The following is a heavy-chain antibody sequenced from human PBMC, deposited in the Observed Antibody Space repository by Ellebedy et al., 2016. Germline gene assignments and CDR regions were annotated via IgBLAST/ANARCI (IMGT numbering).Heavy chain of an antibody. V-gene: IGHV4-34*01. CDR1: GGSFSGYY. Sequence: SETLSLXXAVYGGSFSGYYWSWIRQPPGKGLEWIGSIYHSGSTYYNPSLKSRVTISVDTSKDQFSLKLSSVTAADTAVYYCASLSTSSIRRRHFQHWGQGTLVTVSS. CDR3: ASLSTSSIRRRHFQH. D-gene: IGHD6-13*01. CDR2: IYHSGST. J-gene: IGHJ1*01.